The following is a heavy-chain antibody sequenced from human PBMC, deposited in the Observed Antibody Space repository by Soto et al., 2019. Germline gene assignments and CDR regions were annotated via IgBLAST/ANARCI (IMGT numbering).Heavy chain of an antibody. CDR1: GFTFSSYG. Sequence: PGGSLRLSCAASGFTFSSYGMHWVRQAPGKGLEWVAVISYDGSDKYYADSVKGRFTISRDNSKNTLYLQMNSLRAEDTAVYFCAGEYSRPVLSYGMDVWGQGTLVTVSS. D-gene: IGHD6-13*01. V-gene: IGHV3-30*03. CDR2: ISYDGSDK. J-gene: IGHJ6*02. CDR3: AGEYSRPVLSYGMDV.